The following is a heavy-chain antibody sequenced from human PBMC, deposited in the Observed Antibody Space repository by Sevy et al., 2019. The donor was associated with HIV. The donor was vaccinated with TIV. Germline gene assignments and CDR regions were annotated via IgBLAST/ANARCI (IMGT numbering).Heavy chain of an antibody. Sequence: GGSLRLSCTASGFTFCSYAMSWVRQAPGKGLEWVSAISGTGGTTSYADPVKGRFTVSRDNSKSRLNLQLNSLRAEDTAVYYCAKGYYGSGSYYTSDYWGQGTLVTVSS. CDR3: AKGYYGSGSYYTSDY. V-gene: IGHV3-23*01. CDR2: ISGTGGTT. CDR1: GFTFCSYA. D-gene: IGHD3-10*01. J-gene: IGHJ4*02.